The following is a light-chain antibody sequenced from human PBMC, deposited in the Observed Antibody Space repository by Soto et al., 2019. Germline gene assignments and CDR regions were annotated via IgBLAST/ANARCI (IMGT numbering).Light chain of an antibody. J-gene: IGKJ4*01. V-gene: IGKV1-33*01. CDR3: QQYDDIPPMT. CDR1: PDIRIY. Sequence: DIQRTPSPSSLSASVGDSVRITGQASPDIRIYLNWLQQTPGKAPKLLIYDASNLERGIPSRFSGSGSGTDFTFTISSLQAEDTAIYYGQQYDDIPPMTFGGGTKVDIK. CDR2: DAS.